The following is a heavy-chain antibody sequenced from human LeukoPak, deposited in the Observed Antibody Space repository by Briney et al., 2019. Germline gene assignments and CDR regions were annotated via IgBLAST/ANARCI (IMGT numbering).Heavy chain of an antibody. CDR2: ISSSSSYI. CDR3: ARDLVGATEGAFDI. V-gene: IGHV3-21*01. D-gene: IGHD1-26*01. CDR1: GVTFSSYS. Sequence: GGSLRLSCAASGVTFSSYSMNWVREAPGKGQGWVSSISSSSSYIYYADSLKGRFTISRDNAKNSLYLQMNSLRAEDTAVYYCARDLVGATEGAFDIWGQGTMVTVSS. J-gene: IGHJ3*02.